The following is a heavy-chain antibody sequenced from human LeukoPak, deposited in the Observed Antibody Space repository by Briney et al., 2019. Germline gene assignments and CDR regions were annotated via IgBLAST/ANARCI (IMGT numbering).Heavy chain of an antibody. CDR2: IKSKTDGGTT. Sequence: PGGSLRLSCAASGFTFSNAWMSWVRQAPGKGLEWVGRIKSKTDGGTTDYAAPVKGRFTISRDDSKNTLYLQMNSLKTEDTAVYYCTTDSSIDETNYYDSSGYYGAFDIWGQGTMVTVSS. V-gene: IGHV3-15*01. CDR1: GFTFSNAW. J-gene: IGHJ3*02. CDR3: TTDSSIDETNYYDSSGYYGAFDI. D-gene: IGHD3-22*01.